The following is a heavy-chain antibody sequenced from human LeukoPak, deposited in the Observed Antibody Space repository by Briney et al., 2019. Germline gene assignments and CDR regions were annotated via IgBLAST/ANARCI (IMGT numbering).Heavy chain of an antibody. J-gene: IGHJ6*02. CDR2: IWYDGSNK. CDR3: ARGPLRRGYGMDV. CDR1: GFTFSSYG. V-gene: IGHV3-33*01. Sequence: QPGGSLRLSCAASGFTFSSYGMPWVRQAPGKGLEWVAVIWYDGSNKYYADSVKGRFTISRDNSKNTLYLQMNSLRAEDTAVYYCARGPLRRGYGMDVWGQGTTVTVSS.